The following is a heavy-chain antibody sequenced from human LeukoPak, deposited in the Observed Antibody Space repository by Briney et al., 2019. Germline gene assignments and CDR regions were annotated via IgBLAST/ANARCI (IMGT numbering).Heavy chain of an antibody. V-gene: IGHV4-30-2*01. CDR2: INHSENT. CDR3: ARHLRWRTSFSPFDY. D-gene: IGHD3/OR15-3a*01. J-gene: IGHJ4*02. Sequence: SQTLSLTCAVSGGSISSGGYSWSWIRQPLGKGLEWIGEINHSENTDYNPSLKSRVTISVDTSKNQLSLKLSSVTAADTTVYYCARHLRWRTSFSPFDYWGQGTLVTVSS. CDR1: GGSISSGGYS.